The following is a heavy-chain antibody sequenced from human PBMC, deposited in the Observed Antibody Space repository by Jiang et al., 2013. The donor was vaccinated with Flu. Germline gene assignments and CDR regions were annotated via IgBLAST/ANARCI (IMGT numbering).Heavy chain of an antibody. CDR3: ARDRLEYYYDSSGYYSFDY. CDR2: IIPILGIA. Sequence: AEVKKPGSSVKVSCKASGGTFSSYAISWVRQAPGQGLEWMGRIIPILGIANYAQKFQGRVTITADKSTSTAYMELSSLRSEDTAVYYCARDRLEYYYDSSGYYSFDYWGQGTLVTVSS. CDR1: GGTFSSYA. V-gene: IGHV1-69*04. D-gene: IGHD3-22*01. J-gene: IGHJ4*02.